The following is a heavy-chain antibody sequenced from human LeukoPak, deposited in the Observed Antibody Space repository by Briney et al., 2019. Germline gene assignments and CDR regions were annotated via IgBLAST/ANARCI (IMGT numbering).Heavy chain of an antibody. J-gene: IGHJ4*02. CDR3: ARYDSSLGGFDY. CDR1: GYSFTNYW. Sequence: GESLKISCKGSGYSFTNYWIGWVRQVPGKGLEWMGIIYPGDSDTRYSLSYQGQVTISADKSISTAYLRWSSLMASDTAMYYCARYDSSLGGFDYWGQGTPVTVSS. V-gene: IGHV5-51*01. CDR2: IYPGDSDT. D-gene: IGHD6-6*01.